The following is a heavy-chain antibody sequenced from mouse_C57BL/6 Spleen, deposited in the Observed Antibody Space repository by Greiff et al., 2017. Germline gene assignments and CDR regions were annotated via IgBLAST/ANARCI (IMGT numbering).Heavy chain of an antibody. D-gene: IGHD1-1*01. CDR3: ARGYGSSYKADY. CDR2: IHPNSGST. V-gene: IGHV1-64*01. CDR1: GYTFTSYW. Sequence: QVQLQQPGAELVKPGASVKLSCKASGYTFTSYWMHWVKQRPGQGLEWIGMIHPNSGSTNYNEKFKSKATLTVDKSSSTAYMQLSSLTSEDSAVYYCARGYGSSYKADYWGQGTTLTVSS. J-gene: IGHJ2*01.